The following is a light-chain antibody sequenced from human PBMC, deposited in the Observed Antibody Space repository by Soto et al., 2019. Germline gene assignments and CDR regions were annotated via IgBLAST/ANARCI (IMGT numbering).Light chain of an antibody. CDR3: QQSHNYVT. Sequence: DIQMTQSPSSLSASVGDSVTITCRASRSISTYVNWYQQKPGKAPKLLIYSASNLQSGVPSTFSGSGSGTDFTLTITSLQPEDFGTYYCQQSHNYVTFGPGTKVDFK. J-gene: IGKJ3*01. V-gene: IGKV1-39*01. CDR1: RSISTY. CDR2: SAS.